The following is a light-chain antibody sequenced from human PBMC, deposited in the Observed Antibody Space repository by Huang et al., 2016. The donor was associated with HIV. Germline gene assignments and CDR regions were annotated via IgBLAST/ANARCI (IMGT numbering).Light chain of an antibody. Sequence: DIVMTQSPDSLAVSLGERATINCKSSQSVLYSSNNKNYLAWYQQTPGQPPKLLIYWASTRESGVPDRCSGSGSWTDFTLTISSLQAEDVAVYYCQQYYTTPRTFGQGTKLEIK. CDR1: QSVLYSSNNKNY. CDR2: WAS. V-gene: IGKV4-1*01. J-gene: IGKJ2*01. CDR3: QQYYTTPRT.